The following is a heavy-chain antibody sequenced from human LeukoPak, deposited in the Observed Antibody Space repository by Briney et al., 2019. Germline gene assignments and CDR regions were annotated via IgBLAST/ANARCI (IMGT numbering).Heavy chain of an antibody. J-gene: IGHJ4*02. CDR3: ARDRVVVTANSFDY. CDR2: ISAYNGNT. V-gene: IGHV1-18*01. Sequence: ASVKVSCKASGYTFTSYGISWVRQAPGQGLEWMGWISAYNGNTNYAQELQGRVTMTTDTSTSTAYMELRSLRSDDTAVYYCARDRVVVTANSFDYWGQGTLVTVSS. CDR1: GYTFTSYG. D-gene: IGHD2-21*02.